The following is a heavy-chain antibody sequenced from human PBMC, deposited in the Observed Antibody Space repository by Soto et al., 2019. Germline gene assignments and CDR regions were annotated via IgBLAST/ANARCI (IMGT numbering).Heavy chain of an antibody. CDR3: ARGSPAMVRGVLFDY. CDR2: IKQDGSEK. V-gene: IGHV3-7*01. D-gene: IGHD3-10*01. CDR1: GFTFSSYW. J-gene: IGHJ4*02. Sequence: SCAASGFTFSSYWMSWVRQAPGKGLEWVANIKQDGSEKYYVDSVKGRFTISRDNAKNSLYLQMNSLRAEDTAVYYCARGSPAMVRGVLFDYWGQGTLVTVSS.